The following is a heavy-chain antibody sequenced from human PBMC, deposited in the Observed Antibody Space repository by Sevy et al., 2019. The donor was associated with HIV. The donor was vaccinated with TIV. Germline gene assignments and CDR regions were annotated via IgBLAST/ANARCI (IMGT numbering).Heavy chain of an antibody. Sequence: GGSLRLSCAASVFTFSSYTTNWVRQAPGKGLEWVSSISYSSTYIYYADSVKGRFTISRDNAKNSLYLQMNSLRAEDTAAYYCATDKGGYDPLDYWGQGTLVTVSS. V-gene: IGHV3-21*01. CDR2: ISYSSTYI. CDR1: VFTFSSYT. CDR3: ATDKGGYDPLDY. J-gene: IGHJ4*02. D-gene: IGHD5-12*01.